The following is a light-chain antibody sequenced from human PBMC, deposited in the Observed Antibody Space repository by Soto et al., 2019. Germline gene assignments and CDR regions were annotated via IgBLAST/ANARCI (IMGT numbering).Light chain of an antibody. J-gene: IGKJ4*01. CDR1: QSVNSD. CDR2: DAS. V-gene: IGKV3-15*01. CDR3: QQYNNWPLG. Sequence: EIVMTQSPATLSVSPGERATLSCRASQSVNSDLAWYQQKPGQAPRLLIHDASTRATGIPVRFSGSGSGTEFTLTIRSLQSEDFAIYYCQQYNNWPLGFGGGTKVDIK.